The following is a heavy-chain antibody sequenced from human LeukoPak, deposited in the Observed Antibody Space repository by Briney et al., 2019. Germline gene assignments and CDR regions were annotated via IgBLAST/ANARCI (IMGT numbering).Heavy chain of an antibody. CDR1: GFTFSSYA. J-gene: IGHJ4*02. CDR3: AKDLHGDYAFDY. D-gene: IGHD4-17*01. Sequence: GGSLRLSCAASGFTFSSYAMSWVCQAPGKGLEWVSAISGSGGSTYYADSVKGRFTISRDNSKNTLYLQMNSLRAEDTAVYYCAKDLHGDYAFDYWGQGTLVTVSS. V-gene: IGHV3-23*01. CDR2: ISGSGGST.